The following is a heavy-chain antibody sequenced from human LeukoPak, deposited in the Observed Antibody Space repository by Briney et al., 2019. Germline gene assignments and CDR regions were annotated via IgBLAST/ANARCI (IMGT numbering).Heavy chain of an antibody. CDR1: GYTFTGYY. V-gene: IGHV1-2*02. CDR3: ATICSGGSCYSVD. Sequence: ASVKVSCKASGYTFTGYYMHWVRQAPGQGLEWMGWINPNSGATNYAQKFQGRVTMTRDTSISTAYMELSRLRSDDTAVYYCATICSGGSCYSVDWGQGTLVTVSS. J-gene: IGHJ4*02. CDR2: INPNSGAT. D-gene: IGHD2-15*01.